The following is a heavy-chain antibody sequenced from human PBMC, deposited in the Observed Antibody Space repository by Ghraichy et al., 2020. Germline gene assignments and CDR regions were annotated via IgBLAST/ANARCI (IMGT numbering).Heavy chain of an antibody. Sequence: SVKVSCKASGGTFSSYAISWVRQAPGQGLEWMGGIIPIFGTANYAQKFQGRVTITADESTSTAYMELSSLRSEDTAVYYCARELIVSRVRDKTYYDILTGYYPLDYWGQGTLVTVSS. V-gene: IGHV1-69*13. CDR3: ARELIVSRVRDKTYYDILTGYYPLDY. CDR1: GGTFSSYA. J-gene: IGHJ4*02. D-gene: IGHD3-9*01. CDR2: IIPIFGTA.